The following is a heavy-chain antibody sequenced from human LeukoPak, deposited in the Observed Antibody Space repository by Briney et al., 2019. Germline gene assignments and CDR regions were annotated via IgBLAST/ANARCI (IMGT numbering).Heavy chain of an antibody. CDR2: INHSGST. J-gene: IGHJ6*02. V-gene: IGHV4-34*01. Sequence: SETLSLTCAVYGGSFSGYYWSWIRQPPGKGLEWIGEINHSGSTNYNPSLKSRVAISVDTSKNQFSLKLSSVTAADTAVYYCARWEGYCSSTSCYKNNYYGMDVWGQGTTVTVSS. D-gene: IGHD2-2*02. CDR3: ARWEGYCSSTSCYKNNYYGMDV. CDR1: GGSFSGYY.